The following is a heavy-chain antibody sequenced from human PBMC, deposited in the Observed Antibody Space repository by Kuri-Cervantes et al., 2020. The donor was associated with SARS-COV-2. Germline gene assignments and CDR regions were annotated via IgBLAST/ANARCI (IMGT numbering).Heavy chain of an antibody. J-gene: IGHJ4*02. CDR3: ARGIGSGWSYYFDY. V-gene: IGHV4-61*01. CDR1: GASVYNPSYY. D-gene: IGHD6-19*01. Sequence: ESLKISCNVSGASVYNPSYYWSWIRQPPGRGLEWIGYIFYTGSATYNPSLKSRVTISVDTSKNQFSLKLSSVTAADTAVYYCARGIGSGWSYYFDYWGQGTLVTVSS. CDR2: IFYTGSA.